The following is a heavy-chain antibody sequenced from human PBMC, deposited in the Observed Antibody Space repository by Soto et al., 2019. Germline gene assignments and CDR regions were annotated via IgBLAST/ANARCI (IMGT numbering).Heavy chain of an antibody. Sequence: ASVKVSCKASGYTFTSNYMHWVRQAPGQGLEWMGIINPSGGSTNYAQKFQGRVTTTRDTSTSTVYMELSSLRSEDTAVYYCARDPWTSNGFDIWGQGTLVTVSS. CDR2: INPSGGST. CDR1: GYTFTSNY. CDR3: ARDPWTSNGFDI. D-gene: IGHD1-1*01. V-gene: IGHV1-46*01. J-gene: IGHJ3*02.